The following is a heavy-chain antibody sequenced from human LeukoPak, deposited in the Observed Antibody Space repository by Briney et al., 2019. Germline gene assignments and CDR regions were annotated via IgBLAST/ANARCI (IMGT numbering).Heavy chain of an antibody. J-gene: IGHJ6*03. CDR1: GFTFSSYG. Sequence: GGSLRLSCAASGFTFSSYGMHWVRQAPGKGLEWVAVISYDGSDKYCADSVKGRFTISRDNSKNTLYLQMNSLRAEDTAVYYCAKGPPGYYDSSGYSLPYYYYYYYMDVWGKGTTVTISS. CDR2: ISYDGSDK. V-gene: IGHV3-30*18. D-gene: IGHD3-22*01. CDR3: AKGPPGYYDSSGYSLPYYYYYYYMDV.